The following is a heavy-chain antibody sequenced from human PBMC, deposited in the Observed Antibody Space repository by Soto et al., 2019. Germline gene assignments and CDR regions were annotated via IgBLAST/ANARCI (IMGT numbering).Heavy chain of an antibody. Sequence: GGSLRLSCAASGFTFSNYGMHWVRQAPGKGLEWVAFISDDGSNKYYADSMKGRFTMSRDNSKRTLYRQMSSLRVEDTAVYYCTKRRNVLRFLEWSSGMEVWDQETTVTVSS. CDR2: ISDDGSNK. J-gene: IGHJ6*02. V-gene: IGHV3-30*18. D-gene: IGHD3-3*01. CDR1: GFTFSNYG. CDR3: TKRRNVLRFLEWSSGMEV.